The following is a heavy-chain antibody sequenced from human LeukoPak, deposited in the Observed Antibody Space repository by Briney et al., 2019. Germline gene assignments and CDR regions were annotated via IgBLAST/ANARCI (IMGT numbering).Heavy chain of an antibody. D-gene: IGHD4-17*01. CDR3: ARGRAVKVAFDI. J-gene: IGHJ3*02. Sequence: SETLSLTCAVYGGSFSGYYWSWIRQPPGKGLEWIGEINHSGSTNYNPSLKSRVTISVDASKNQFSLKLSSVTAADTAVYYCARGRAVKVAFDIWGQGTMVTVSS. CDR1: GGSFSGYY. V-gene: IGHV4-34*01. CDR2: INHSGST.